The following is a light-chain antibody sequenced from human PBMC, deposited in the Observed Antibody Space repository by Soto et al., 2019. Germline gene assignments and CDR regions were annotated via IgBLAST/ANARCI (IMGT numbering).Light chain of an antibody. CDR2: DTS. V-gene: IGKV3-20*01. Sequence: ETVLTQSPGTLSLSPGERATLSCRASQSVGGSSLAWYQQRPGQAPRLLIHDTSKRATGIPDRFSGSGSGTDFTLTISRLEPEDFAVYYCQQYQNSPRTFGQGTKVDIK. J-gene: IGKJ1*01. CDR3: QQYQNSPRT. CDR1: QSVGGSS.